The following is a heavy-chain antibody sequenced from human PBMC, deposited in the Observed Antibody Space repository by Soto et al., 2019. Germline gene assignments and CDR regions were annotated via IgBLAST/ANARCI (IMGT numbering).Heavy chain of an antibody. V-gene: IGHV1-8*01. D-gene: IGHD2-15*01. J-gene: IGHJ6*03. CDR2: MNPNSGNT. CDR1: GYTFTSYD. Sequence: ASVKVSCKASGYTFTSYDINWVRQATGQGLEWMGWMNPNSGNTGYAQKFQGRVTMTRNTSISTAYMELSSLRSEDTAVYYCARGEEVVAATLLYYYYYMDVWGKGTTVTVAS. CDR3: ARGEEVVAATLLYYYYYMDV.